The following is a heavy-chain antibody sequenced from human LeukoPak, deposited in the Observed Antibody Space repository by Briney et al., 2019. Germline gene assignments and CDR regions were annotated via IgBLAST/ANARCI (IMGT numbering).Heavy chain of an antibody. CDR1: GGSISSYY. D-gene: IGHD2-2*01. J-gene: IGHJ4*02. V-gene: IGHV4-59*01. CDR3: ARKSFHTSSYDY. Sequence: SETLSLTCTVSGGSISSYYWSWIRPPPGKGLEWIGYIYYSGSTNYNPSLKSRVTISLDTSKNQFSLNLSPVTAADTAVYYCARKSFHTSSYDYWGQGTLVTVSS. CDR2: IYYSGST.